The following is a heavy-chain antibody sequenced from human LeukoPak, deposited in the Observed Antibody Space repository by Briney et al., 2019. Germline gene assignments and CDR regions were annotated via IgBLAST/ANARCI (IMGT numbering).Heavy chain of an antibody. D-gene: IGHD3-22*01. Sequence: GGSLKLSWAASGLTFSRYWIRWVRQAPGKGLEWVSRINPDGSTTTYADSVKGRFTISRDNAKNTVYLQMNSLRAEDTAVYYCARVLSGSWDWFDPWGQGTLVTVSS. CDR1: GLTFSRYW. CDR3: ARVLSGSWDWFDP. J-gene: IGHJ5*02. V-gene: IGHV3-74*01. CDR2: INPDGSTT.